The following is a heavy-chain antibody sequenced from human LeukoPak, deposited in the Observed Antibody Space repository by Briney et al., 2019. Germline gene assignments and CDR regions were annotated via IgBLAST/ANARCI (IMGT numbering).Heavy chain of an antibody. CDR1: GFTFSSYW. D-gene: IGHD2-21*02. Sequence: GGSLRLSCAASGFTFSSYWMSWVRQAPGKGLEWVANINQDGSEKYYVDSVKGRFTISRDNAKSSLYLQMNSLRVEDTAVYYCAKERLPKRVVTASQPFDYWGQGTLVTVSS. J-gene: IGHJ4*02. CDR2: INQDGSEK. V-gene: IGHV3-7*01. CDR3: AKERLPKRVVTASQPFDY.